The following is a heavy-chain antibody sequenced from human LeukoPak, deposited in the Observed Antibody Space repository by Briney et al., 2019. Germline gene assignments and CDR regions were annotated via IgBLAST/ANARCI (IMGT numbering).Heavy chain of an antibody. V-gene: IGHV1-2*02. J-gene: IGHJ4*02. CDR3: ARTRSPNTVTQYLDY. CDR1: GYTYTGYY. D-gene: IGHD4-11*01. CDR2: INPNSGGT. Sequence: ASVKVSCKASGYTYTGYYMHWVRQAPGQGLEWMGWINPNSGGTNYAQKFQGRVTMTRDTSISTAYMELSRLRSDDTAVYYCARTRSPNTVTQYLDYWGQGTLVTVSS.